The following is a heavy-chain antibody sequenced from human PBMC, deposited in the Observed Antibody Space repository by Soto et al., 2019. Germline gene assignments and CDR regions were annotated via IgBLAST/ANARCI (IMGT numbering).Heavy chain of an antibody. Sequence: EVQLAESGGGLVQPGGSLRLSCAASGFTLSGYAMDWVRQAPGKGLEYVSGISSNGVGTYYANSVQGRFTISRDNSKNTVYHQMGSLRPEGMALYYCAMRSRPDFYYTDVWGKGTTVTVSS. CDR1: GFTLSGYA. CDR2: ISSNGVGT. D-gene: IGHD6-6*01. V-gene: IGHV3-64*01. CDR3: AMRSRPDFYYTDV. J-gene: IGHJ6*03.